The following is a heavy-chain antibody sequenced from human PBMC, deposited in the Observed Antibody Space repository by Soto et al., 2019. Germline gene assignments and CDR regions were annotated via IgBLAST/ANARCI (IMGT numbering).Heavy chain of an antibody. J-gene: IGHJ4*02. D-gene: IGHD5-12*01. CDR3: ARGGRRYISAPRYDFDY. CDR1: GGSFSSNP. Sequence: QVQLVQSGSEVKKPGSSVKVSCKASGGSFSSNPLSWVRQAPGQGLEWMAGLNPIFATVHYAQKFQGKVTITADESTSTAYMELTSLTSEDTDVYFFARGGRRYISAPRYDFDYWVQGTLVTVPS. V-gene: IGHV1-69*01. CDR2: LNPIFATV.